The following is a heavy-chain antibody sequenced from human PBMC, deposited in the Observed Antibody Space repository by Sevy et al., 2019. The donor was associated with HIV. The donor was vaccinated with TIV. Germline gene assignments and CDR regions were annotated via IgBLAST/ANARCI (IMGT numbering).Heavy chain of an antibody. D-gene: IGHD6-13*01. V-gene: IGHV3-30*18. CDR1: GFTFSSYG. CDR2: ISYDGSNK. Sequence: GGSLRLSCAASGFTFSSYGMHWVRQAPGKGLEWVAVISYDGSNKYYADSVKGRFTISRDNSKNTLYLQMNSLRAEDTAVYYCAKDRFYSSSWSHFDYWGQGTLVTVSS. CDR3: AKDRFYSSSWSHFDY. J-gene: IGHJ4*02.